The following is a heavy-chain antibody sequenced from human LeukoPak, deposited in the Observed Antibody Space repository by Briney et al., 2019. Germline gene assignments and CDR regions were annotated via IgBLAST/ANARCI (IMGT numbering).Heavy chain of an antibody. Sequence: PSETLSLTCTVSGVSISSSSYYWGWIRQPPGKGLEWIGSIYYSGSTYYNPSLKSRVTISVDTSKNQFSLKLSSVTAADTAVYYCARDEGYCSSTSCYQLYYGMDVWGQGTTVTVSS. CDR2: IYYSGST. CDR1: GVSISSSSYY. CDR3: ARDEGYCSSTSCYQLYYGMDV. J-gene: IGHJ6*02. D-gene: IGHD2-2*01. V-gene: IGHV4-39*02.